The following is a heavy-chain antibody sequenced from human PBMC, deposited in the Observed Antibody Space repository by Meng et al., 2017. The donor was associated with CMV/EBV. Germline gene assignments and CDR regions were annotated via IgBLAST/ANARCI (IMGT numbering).Heavy chain of an antibody. Sequence: GSLRLSCTVSGGSISSNNYYWGWIRQPPGKGLEWIATIYYNGNTYYSPSLKSRVTISLDTSKNQLSLKLNSVTAADTAVYYCATGLWFEEWGQGMLVTVSS. V-gene: IGHV4-39*07. CDR3: ATGLWFEE. J-gene: IGHJ4*02. CDR2: IYYNGNT. CDR1: GGSISSNNYY. D-gene: IGHD3-10*01.